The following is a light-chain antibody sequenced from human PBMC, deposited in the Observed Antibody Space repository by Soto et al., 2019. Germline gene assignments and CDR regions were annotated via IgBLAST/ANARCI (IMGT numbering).Light chain of an antibody. CDR2: DVT. CDR3: GSYTISSTLMI. V-gene: IGLV2-14*03. Sequence: QSALTQPASMSGSPGQSITISCSGTPSDIGAYNYVSWYQHLPGKAPTVIIYDVTNRPSGVSSRFSGSKSGTTASLTISGLQAEDEANYYCGSYTISSTLMIFGGGTQLTVL. J-gene: IGLJ2*01. CDR1: PSDIGAYNY.